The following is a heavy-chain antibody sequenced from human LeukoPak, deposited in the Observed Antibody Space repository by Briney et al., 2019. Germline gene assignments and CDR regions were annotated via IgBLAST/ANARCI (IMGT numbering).Heavy chain of an antibody. CDR3: AKGSIELWFGELQIGFDA. CDR2: IRYDGSNK. CDR1: GFTFSSYG. J-gene: IGHJ5*02. Sequence: PGGSLRLSCAASGFTFSSYGMHWVRQAPGKGLEWVAFIRYDGSNKYYADSVKGRFTISRDNSKNTLYLQMNSLRAEDTAVYYCAKGSIELWFGELQIGFDAWGQGTLVTVSS. D-gene: IGHD3-10*01. V-gene: IGHV3-30*02.